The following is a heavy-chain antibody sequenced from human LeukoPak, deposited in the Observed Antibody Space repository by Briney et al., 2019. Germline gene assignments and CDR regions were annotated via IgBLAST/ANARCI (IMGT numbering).Heavy chain of an antibody. Sequence: PSETLSLTCTVSGGSISSGSYYWSWIRQPAGKGLEWIGRIYTSGSTNYNPSLKSPVTISVDTSKNQFSLKLSSVTAADTAVYYCARETIPEGLDYWGQGTLVTVSS. CDR1: GGSISSGSYY. CDR3: ARETIPEGLDY. D-gene: IGHD3-3*01. J-gene: IGHJ4*02. CDR2: IYTSGST. V-gene: IGHV4-61*02.